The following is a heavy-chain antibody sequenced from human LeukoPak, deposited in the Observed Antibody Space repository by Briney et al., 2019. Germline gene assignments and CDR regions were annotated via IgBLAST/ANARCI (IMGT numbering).Heavy chain of an antibody. J-gene: IGHJ4*02. CDR3: ESPGLAVSGVGGDY. CDR1: GYTFSRYY. V-gene: IGHV1-46*01. CDR2: INPSGGST. Sequence: ASVKVSCKVSGYTFSRYYMHWGRQAPGQGLEWMGIINPSGGSTSYAQKFQGRVTMTRDTSTRIVYMELSSLRSEDTAVYYCESPGLAVSGVGGDYWGQGTLVTVSS. D-gene: IGHD6-13*01.